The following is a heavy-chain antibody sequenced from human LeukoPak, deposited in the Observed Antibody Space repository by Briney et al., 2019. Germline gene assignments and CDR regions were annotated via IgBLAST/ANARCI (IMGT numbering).Heavy chain of an antibody. CDR3: VCNFWSGYAIDY. V-gene: IGHV4-39*01. CDR2: IYYSGST. D-gene: IGHD3-3*01. CDR1: GGSISSSSYY. J-gene: IGHJ4*02. Sequence: SETLSLTCTVSGGSISSSSYYWGWIRQPPGKGLEWIGSIYYSGSTYYNPSLKSRVTISVDTSKNQFSLKLSSVTAADTAVYYCVCNFWSGYAIDYWGQGTLVTVSS.